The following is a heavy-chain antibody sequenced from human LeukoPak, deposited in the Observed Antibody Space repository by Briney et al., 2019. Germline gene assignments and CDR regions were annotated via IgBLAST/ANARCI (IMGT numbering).Heavy chain of an antibody. Sequence: GESLKISCKGSGYDFSNSWIGWVRQMPGKGLELMGIIHPGDSNIRYSPSFQGQVTISVDKSISTAYLQWNSLKASDTAMYYCARLDPGGTYYVFDYWGQGTLVTVSS. CDR3: ARLDPGGTYYVFDY. D-gene: IGHD1-26*01. J-gene: IGHJ4*02. V-gene: IGHV5-51*01. CDR2: IHPGDSNI. CDR1: GYDFSNSW.